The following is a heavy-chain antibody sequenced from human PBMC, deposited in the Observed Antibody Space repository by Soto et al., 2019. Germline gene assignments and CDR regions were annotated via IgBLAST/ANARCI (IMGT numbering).Heavy chain of an antibody. J-gene: IGHJ4*02. CDR1: GFTFTSYW. Sequence: EVQVVESGGASVQPVGSLRLSCAASGFTFTSYWMHWVRQAPGKGLLWMSRIKGDETTSSYADSVKGRFTISRDNAKNTVYLQMNSLRAEDTAVYYCARGAFGSYYVDYWGQGTLVTVSS. CDR2: IKGDETTS. V-gene: IGHV3-74*01. CDR3: ARGAFGSYYVDY. D-gene: IGHD3-10*01.